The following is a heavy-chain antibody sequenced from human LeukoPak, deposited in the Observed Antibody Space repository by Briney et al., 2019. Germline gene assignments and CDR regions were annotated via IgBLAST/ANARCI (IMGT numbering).Heavy chain of an antibody. V-gene: IGHV3-23*01. J-gene: IGHJ6*02. CDR2: ISGSGGST. CDR1: GFTFSSYA. D-gene: IGHD6-19*01. Sequence: PGGSLRLSCAASGFTFSSYAMSWVRQAPGKGLGWVSAISGSGGSTYYADSVKGRFTISRDNSKNTLYLQMNSLRAEDTAVYYCARDTEQWLVEYYYGMDVWGQGTTVTVSS. CDR3: ARDTEQWLVEYYYGMDV.